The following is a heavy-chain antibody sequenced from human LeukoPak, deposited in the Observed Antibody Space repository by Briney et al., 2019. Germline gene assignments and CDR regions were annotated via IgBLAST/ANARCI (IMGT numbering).Heavy chain of an antibody. CDR1: GASLSSYY. Sequence: SETLSLTCSVSGASLSSYYWSWIRQPAGKGLEWIGRIYTSGNTNYNPSLKSRATISVDTSKNQFSLKLSSVTAADTAVYYCVRGRYSSGWFKDKNWFDPWGQGIPVTVSS. CDR3: VRGRYSSGWFKDKNWFDP. D-gene: IGHD6-19*01. CDR2: IYTSGNT. J-gene: IGHJ5*02. V-gene: IGHV4-4*07.